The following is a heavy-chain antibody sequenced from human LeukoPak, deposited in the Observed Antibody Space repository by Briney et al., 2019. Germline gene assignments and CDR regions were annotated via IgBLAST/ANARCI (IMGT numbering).Heavy chain of an antibody. Sequence: SETLSLTCTVSGGSIRSYYWSWIRQPPGKGLEWIGYIYYSGSTNYNPSLKSRVTISVDTSKNQFSLKLSSVSAADTAVYYCARGHDYGDYGNWGQGTLVTVSS. CDR3: ARGHDYGDYGN. D-gene: IGHD4-17*01. J-gene: IGHJ4*02. V-gene: IGHV4-59*01. CDR1: GGSIRSYY. CDR2: IYYSGST.